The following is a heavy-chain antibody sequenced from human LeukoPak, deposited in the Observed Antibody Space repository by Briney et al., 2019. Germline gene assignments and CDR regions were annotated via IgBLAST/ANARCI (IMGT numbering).Heavy chain of an antibody. CDR1: GFTFSDYY. J-gene: IGHJ4*02. Sequence: GGSLRLSCAASGFTFSDYYMSWIRQAPGKGLEWVSYISSSGSTIYYADSVKGRFTISRDNAKNSLYLQMNSLRAEDTAVYYCARDVAAIMSLIDYWGQGTLVTVSS. CDR2: ISSSGSTI. D-gene: IGHD2-15*01. V-gene: IGHV3-11*04. CDR3: ARDVAAIMSLIDY.